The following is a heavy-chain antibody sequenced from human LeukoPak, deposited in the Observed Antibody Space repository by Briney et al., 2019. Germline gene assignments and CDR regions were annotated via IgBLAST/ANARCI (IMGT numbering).Heavy chain of an antibody. J-gene: IGHJ6*04. Sequence: QTGGSLRLSCAASGFTFSSYVMHWVRQAPGKGLEWVADIWYDGTNKYYADSVKGRFTISRDNSKNTLHLQMNSLRAEDTAVYYCARDLGEYVSYGMDVWGEGATVTVSS. CDR2: IWYDGTNK. CDR1: GFTFSSYV. CDR3: ARDLGEYVSYGMDV. D-gene: IGHD4-17*01. V-gene: IGHV3-33*01.